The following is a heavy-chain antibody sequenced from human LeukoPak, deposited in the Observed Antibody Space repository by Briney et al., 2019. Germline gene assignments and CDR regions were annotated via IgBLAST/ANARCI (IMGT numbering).Heavy chain of an antibody. CDR3: AREGDCSGGSCPRYSWFDP. CDR1: GDSVSSNSAA. CDR2: TYYRSKWYN. D-gene: IGHD2-15*01. V-gene: IGHV6-1*01. Sequence: SQTLSLTCAISGDSVSSNSAAWNWIRQSPSRGLEWLGRTYYRSKWYNDYAVSVKSRITINPDTSKNQFSLQLNSVTAADTAMYYCAREGDCSGGSCPRYSWFDPWGQGTLVTVSS. J-gene: IGHJ5*02.